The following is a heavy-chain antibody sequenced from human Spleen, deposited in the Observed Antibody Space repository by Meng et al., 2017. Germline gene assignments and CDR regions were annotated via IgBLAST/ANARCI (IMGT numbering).Heavy chain of an antibody. CDR2: ISYDGSNK. J-gene: IGHJ6*02. V-gene: IGHV3-30*01. D-gene: IGHD3-16*01. CDR3: AGGSVMDYYYYYGMDV. CDR1: GFTFSSYA. Sequence: GGSLRLSCAASGFTFSSYAMHWVHQAPGKGLEWVAVISYDGSNKYYADSVKGRFTISRDNSKNTLYLQMNSLRAEDTAVYYCAGGSVMDYYYYYGMDVWGQGTTVTVSS.